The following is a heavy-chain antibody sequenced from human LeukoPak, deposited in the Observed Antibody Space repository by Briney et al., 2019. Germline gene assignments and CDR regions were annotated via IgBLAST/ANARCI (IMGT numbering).Heavy chain of an antibody. CDR3: AKDQSGNYYDSSGYYYARDLYYFDH. J-gene: IGHJ4*02. V-gene: IGHV3-23*01. Sequence: GGSLRLSCAASGFTFSSYAMSWVRQAPGKGLEWVSAISGSGGSTYYADSVKGRFTISRDNSKNTLYLQMNSLRAEDTAVYYCAKDQSGNYYDSSGYYYARDLYYFDHWGQGTLVTVSS. CDR2: ISGSGGST. CDR1: GFTFSSYA. D-gene: IGHD3-22*01.